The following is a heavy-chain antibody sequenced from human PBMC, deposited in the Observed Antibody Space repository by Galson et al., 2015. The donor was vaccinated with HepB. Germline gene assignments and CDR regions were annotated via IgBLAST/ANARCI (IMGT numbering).Heavy chain of an antibody. J-gene: IGHJ3*02. Sequence: SVKVSCKASGYTFTSYAMHWVRQAPGQRLEWMGWINAGNGNTKYSQKFQGRVTITRDTSASTAYMELSSLRSEDTAVYYCARVGIHYYDESGAFDIWGQGTMVTVSS. V-gene: IGHV1-3*01. CDR3: ARVGIHYYDESGAFDI. D-gene: IGHD3-22*01. CDR1: GYTFTSYA. CDR2: INAGNGNT.